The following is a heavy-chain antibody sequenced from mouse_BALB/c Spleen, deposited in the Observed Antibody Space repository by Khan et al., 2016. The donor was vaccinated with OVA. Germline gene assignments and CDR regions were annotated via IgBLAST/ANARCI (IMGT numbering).Heavy chain of an antibody. CDR2: ISSTGST. J-gene: IGHJ4*01. V-gene: IGHV3-2*02. Sequence: EVQLVESGPGLVKPSQSLSLTCTVTGYSITSDYAWNWIRQFPGNKLEWMGYISSTGSTSYNPSLKSRISITRDISKNQFFLQLKSVTTEDTATYCCARSLYYGYGYALDCWGRGTSVTVSS. D-gene: IGHD2-2*01. CDR3: ARSLYYGYGYALDC. CDR1: GYSITSDYA.